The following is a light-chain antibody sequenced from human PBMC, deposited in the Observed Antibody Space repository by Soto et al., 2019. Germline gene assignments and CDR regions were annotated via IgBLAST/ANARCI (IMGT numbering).Light chain of an antibody. V-gene: IGKV3-20*01. CDR2: GAS. CDR3: QQYGSSRT. Sequence: EIVMTQSPGTLSVSPGERATLSCRASQSVSSSYLAWYQQKPGQAPSLLIYGASTRATGTPARFSGSGSGTDFTLTISRLEPEDFAVYYCQQYGSSRTFGQGTKVDIK. J-gene: IGKJ1*01. CDR1: QSVSSSY.